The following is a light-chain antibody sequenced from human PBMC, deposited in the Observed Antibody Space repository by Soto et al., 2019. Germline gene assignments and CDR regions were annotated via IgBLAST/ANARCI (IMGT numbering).Light chain of an antibody. J-gene: IGLJ1*01. CDR3: SSYAGSNNYV. Sequence: QSALTQPPSVSGSPGQSVTISCTGTSSDVGSYNRVSWYQQSPGTAPKLMIYEVSNRPSGVSDRFSGSKSGNTASLTISGLQAEDEADYYCSSYAGSNNYVFETGTKLTVL. V-gene: IGLV2-18*02. CDR2: EVS. CDR1: SSDVGSYNR.